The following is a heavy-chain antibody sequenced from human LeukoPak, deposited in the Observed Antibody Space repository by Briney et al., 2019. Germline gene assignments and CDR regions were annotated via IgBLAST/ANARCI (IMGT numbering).Heavy chain of an antibody. CDR3: AKPGYSSSWSFDY. Sequence: GGSLRLSCAASGFTFSSYAMSWVRQAPGKGLEWVSTIGGSGGSTYYADSVKGRFTISRDNSKNTLYLQMNSLRAEDTAVCYCAKPGYSSSWSFDYWGQGTLVTVSS. CDR2: IGGSGGST. CDR1: GFTFSSYA. J-gene: IGHJ4*02. D-gene: IGHD6-13*01. V-gene: IGHV3-23*01.